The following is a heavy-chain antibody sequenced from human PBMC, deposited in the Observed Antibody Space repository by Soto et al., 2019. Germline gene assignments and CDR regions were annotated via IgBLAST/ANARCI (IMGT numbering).Heavy chain of an antibody. D-gene: IGHD3-16*01. J-gene: IGHJ6*02. CDR3: ARDMTMGEYYYYYGMDV. Sequence: GGSLRLSCAASGFTFSSYGMHWVRQAPGKGLEWVAVIWYDGSNKYYADSVKGRFTISRDNSKNTLYLQMNSLRAEDTAVYYCARDMTMGEYYYYYGMDVWGQGTTVTVSS. CDR1: GFTFSSYG. CDR2: IWYDGSNK. V-gene: IGHV3-33*01.